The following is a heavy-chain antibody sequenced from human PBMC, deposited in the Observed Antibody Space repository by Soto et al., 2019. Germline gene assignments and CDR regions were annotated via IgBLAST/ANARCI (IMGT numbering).Heavy chain of an antibody. J-gene: IGHJ4*02. Sequence: QVQLQESGPGLVKPSQTLSLTCTVSGGSISSGDYYWSWIRQPPGKGLEWIGYIYYSGSNYYNPSLKRRGTISVDTAKNQFALKLSSVTAADTAVYDCAGLDTAMGTLDYWGQGTLVTVSS. D-gene: IGHD5-18*01. CDR1: GGSISSGDYY. V-gene: IGHV4-30-4*01. CDR3: AGLDTAMGTLDY. CDR2: IYYSGSN.